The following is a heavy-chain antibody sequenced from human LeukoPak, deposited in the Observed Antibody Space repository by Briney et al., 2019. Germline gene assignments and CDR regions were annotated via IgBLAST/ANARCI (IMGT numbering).Heavy chain of an antibody. CDR1: GFTFSNYG. J-gene: IGHJ4*02. D-gene: IGHD2-2*01. Sequence: GGSLRLSCAASGFTFSNYGMHWVRQAPGKGLEWVAVIWYDGSNEYYADSVKGRFTISRDNSKNTLYLQMNSLRAEDTAVYYCARGGRYCSSSSCHLGDYWGQGTLVTVSS. CDR2: IWYDGSNE. V-gene: IGHV3-33*01. CDR3: ARGGRYCSSSSCHLGDY.